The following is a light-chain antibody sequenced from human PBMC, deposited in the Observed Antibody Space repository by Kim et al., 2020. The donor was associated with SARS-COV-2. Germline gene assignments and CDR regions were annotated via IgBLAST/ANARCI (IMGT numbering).Light chain of an antibody. V-gene: IGLV1-40*01. CDR1: SSNIGAGYD. Sequence: QSVLTQPPSVSGAPGQRVTISCTGSSSNIGAGYDVHWYQQLPGTAPKLLIYGNTNRPSGVPDRFSGSKSGTSASLAITGLQAEDEADYHCQSYDSSLRGGVFGGGTQLNVL. J-gene: IGLJ3*02. CDR3: QSYDSSLRGGV. CDR2: GNT.